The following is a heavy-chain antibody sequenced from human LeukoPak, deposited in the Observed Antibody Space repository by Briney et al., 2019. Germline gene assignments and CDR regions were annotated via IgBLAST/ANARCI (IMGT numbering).Heavy chain of an antibody. Sequence: PSETLSLTCTVSGGSISSYYWSWIRQPPGKGLEWIGYIYYSGSTNYNPSLKSRVTISVDTSKNQFSLKLSSVTAADTAVYYCAAGNIVGATHEYYFDYWGQGTLVTVSS. CDR2: IYYSGST. V-gene: IGHV4-59*01. D-gene: IGHD1-26*01. CDR1: GGSISSYY. J-gene: IGHJ4*02. CDR3: AAGNIVGATHEYYFDY.